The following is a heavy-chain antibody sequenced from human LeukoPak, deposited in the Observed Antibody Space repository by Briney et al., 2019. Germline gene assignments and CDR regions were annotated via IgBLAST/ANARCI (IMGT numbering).Heavy chain of an antibody. CDR2: IYYSGST. D-gene: IGHD1-26*01. V-gene: IGHV4-39*07. J-gene: IGHJ4*02. Sequence: SETLSLTCTVSGGSISSSSYYWGWIRQPPGKGLEWIGSIYYSGSTYYNPSLKSRVTISVDTSKNQFSLKLSSVTAADTAVYYCARDPRGVPPDYWGQGTLVTVSS. CDR3: ARDPRGVPPDY. CDR1: GGSISSSSYY.